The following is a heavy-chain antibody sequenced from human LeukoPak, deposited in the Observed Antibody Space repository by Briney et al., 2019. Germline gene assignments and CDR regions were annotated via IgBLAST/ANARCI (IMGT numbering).Heavy chain of an antibody. Sequence: SVKVSCKASGGTFSSYAISWVRQAPGQGLEWMGGIIPIFGTANYAQKFQGRVTITADKSTSTAYMELSSLRPEDTAVYYCAKCVGYDSSGYYRNWFDPWGQGTLVTVSS. J-gene: IGHJ5*02. CDR2: IIPIFGTA. CDR1: GGTFSSYA. CDR3: AKCVGYDSSGYYRNWFDP. V-gene: IGHV1-69*06. D-gene: IGHD3-22*01.